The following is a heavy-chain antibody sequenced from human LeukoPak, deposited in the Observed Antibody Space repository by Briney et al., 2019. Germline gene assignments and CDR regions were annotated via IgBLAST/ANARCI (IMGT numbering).Heavy chain of an antibody. CDR2: IYTTGST. J-gene: IGHJ4*02. V-gene: IGHV4-39*07. CDR1: GGSISSNNYY. D-gene: IGHD3-22*01. CDR3: AKGNPYYDY. Sequence: SETLSLTCTVSGGSISSNNYYWGWIRQPPGKGLEWIGNIYTTGSTYYSPSLKSRVIISLDTSENQFSLTLSSLTAADTAAYYCAKGNPYYDYWGQGTLVTVSS.